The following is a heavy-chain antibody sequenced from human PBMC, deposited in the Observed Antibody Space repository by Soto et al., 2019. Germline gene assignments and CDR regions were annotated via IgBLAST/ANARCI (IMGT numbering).Heavy chain of an antibody. CDR2: IVVGSGNT. CDR3: AADLDIVVVPAAHYYYGMDV. CDR1: GFTFTSSA. D-gene: IGHD2-2*03. Sequence: ASVKVSCKASGFTFTSSAVQWVRQARGQRLEWIGWIVVGSGNTNYAQKFQERVTITRDMSTSTAYMELSSLRSEDTAVYYCAADLDIVVVPAAHYYYGMDVWGQGTTVTVSS. J-gene: IGHJ6*02. V-gene: IGHV1-58*01.